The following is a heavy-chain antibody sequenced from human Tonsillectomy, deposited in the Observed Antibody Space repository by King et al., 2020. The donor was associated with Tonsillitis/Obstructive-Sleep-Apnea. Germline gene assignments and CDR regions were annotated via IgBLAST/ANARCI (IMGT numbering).Heavy chain of an antibody. J-gene: IGHJ4*02. V-gene: IGHV4-39*01. CDR3: AGLRGMATIWVDY. Sequence: QLQESGPGLVKPSETLSLTCTVSGGSSSSNSYYWGWIRQPPGKGLEWIGRIYYSGNTYYNPYLKSRVTISVDTSKNQFSLKLSSVTAADTSVYYCAGLRGMATIWVDYWGQGTLVTVSS. D-gene: IGHD5-24*01. CDR2: IYYSGNT. CDR1: GGSSSSNSYY.